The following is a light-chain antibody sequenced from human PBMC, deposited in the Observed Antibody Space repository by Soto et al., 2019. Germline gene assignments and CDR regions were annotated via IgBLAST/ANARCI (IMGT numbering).Light chain of an antibody. CDR1: ESIANY. V-gene: IGKV1-39*01. CDR2: AAS. J-gene: IGKJ2*01. CDR3: QQSYISPYT. Sequence: DIQMTQSPSSLSASVGDRVTITCRASESIANYLNWYQQKPGKAPNLLIYAASTLQTGVPSRFSGSGSGTDCTRTISSLQTEDFATYFCQQSYISPYTFGQGTKLDI.